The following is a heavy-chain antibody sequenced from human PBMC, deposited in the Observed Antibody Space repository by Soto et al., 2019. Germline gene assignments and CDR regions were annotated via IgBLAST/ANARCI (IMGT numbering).Heavy chain of an antibody. J-gene: IGHJ4*02. CDR1: GYTFTSYG. CDR2: ISPYNGNT. V-gene: IGHV1-18*01. Sequence: GASVKVSCKASGYTFTSYGINWVRQAPGQGLEWMGWISPYNGNTNYAQKLRGRVTMTTDTSTSTAYMELRSLRPDDTAVYYCARGGVTYYYDNSGYSFFDYWGQGTLVTVSS. D-gene: IGHD3-22*01. CDR3: ARGGVTYYYDNSGYSFFDY.